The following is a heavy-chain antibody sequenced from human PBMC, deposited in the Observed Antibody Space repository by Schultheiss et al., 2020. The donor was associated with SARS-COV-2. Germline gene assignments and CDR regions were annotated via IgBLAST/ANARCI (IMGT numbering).Heavy chain of an antibody. CDR1: GFTFDDYA. V-gene: IGHV3-9*01. Sequence: SLKISCAASGFTFDDYAMHWVRQAPGKGLEWVSGISWNSYSIGYADSVKGRFTISRDNAKNTLYLQMNSLRAEDTAVYYCASLGGDYGDYIYYYYGMDVWGQGTTVTVSS. CDR3: ASLGGDYGDYIYYYYGMDV. J-gene: IGHJ6*02. D-gene: IGHD4-17*01. CDR2: ISWNSYSI.